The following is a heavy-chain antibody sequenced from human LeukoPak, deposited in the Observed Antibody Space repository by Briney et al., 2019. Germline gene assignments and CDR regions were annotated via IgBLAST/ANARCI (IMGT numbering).Heavy chain of an antibody. Sequence: HGESLKISCKASGFSFTFTKNWIGWVRQVPGKGLEWMGIIYPVDSDIRYNPSFQGQVTISVDKSISTTYLQWSSLKAWDTAIYYCARHLATVTASRQYYYYGMDVWGQGTTVTVSS. CDR2: IYPVDSDI. V-gene: IGHV5-51*01. CDR3: ARHLATVTASRQYYYYGMDV. D-gene: IGHD4-17*01. CDR1: GFSFTFTKNW. J-gene: IGHJ6*02.